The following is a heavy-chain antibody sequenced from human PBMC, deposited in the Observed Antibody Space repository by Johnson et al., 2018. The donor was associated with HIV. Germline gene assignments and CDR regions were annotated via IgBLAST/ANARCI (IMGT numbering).Heavy chain of an antibody. D-gene: IGHD5-24*01. CDR3: AKEMAIGGRTDAFDI. V-gene: IGHV3-9*01. Sequence: VQLVESGGGLVQPGRSLRLSCAASGFSFDDYAMHWVRQAPGKGLEWISGISWNSGSIGYADSVKGRFTISRDNAKNSLYLQMNSLRAEDTALYYCAKEMAIGGRTDAFDIWGRGTMVTVSS. CDR1: GFSFDDYA. J-gene: IGHJ3*02. CDR2: ISWNSGSI.